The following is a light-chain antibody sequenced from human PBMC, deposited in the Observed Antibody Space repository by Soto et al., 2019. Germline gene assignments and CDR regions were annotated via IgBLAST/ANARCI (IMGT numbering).Light chain of an antibody. CDR3: CSYAGSNTYV. V-gene: IGLV2-23*01. CDR2: EGS. CDR1: SSDVGSYNL. J-gene: IGLJ1*01. Sequence: QSALTQPASVSGSPGQSITISCTGSSSDVGSYNLVSWYQHHPGKAPKLMIYEGSKRPSGVSIRFSGSNSGNTDSLTLSGLQAEDEADYYCCSYAGSNTYVFGSGTSSPS.